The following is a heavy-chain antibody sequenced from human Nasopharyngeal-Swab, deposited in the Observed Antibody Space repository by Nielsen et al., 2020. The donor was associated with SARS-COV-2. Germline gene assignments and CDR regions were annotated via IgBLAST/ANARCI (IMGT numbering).Heavy chain of an antibody. CDR3: ARISPYYDFWSGYYYPYYYGMDV. D-gene: IGHD3-3*01. V-gene: IGHV4-59*13. CDR2: IYYSGST. J-gene: IGHJ6*02. Sequence: SETLSLTCTVSGGSISSYYWSWIRQPPGKGLEWIGYIYYSGSTNYNPSLKSRVTISVDTSKNQFSLKLSSVTAADTAVYYCARISPYYDFWSGYYYPYYYGMDVWGQGTTVTVSS. CDR1: GGSISSYY.